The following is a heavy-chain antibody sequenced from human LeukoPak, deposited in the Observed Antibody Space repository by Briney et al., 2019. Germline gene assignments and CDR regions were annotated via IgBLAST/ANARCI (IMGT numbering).Heavy chain of an antibody. CDR3: AELCITMIGGV. V-gene: IGHV3-48*03. CDR2: ISSSGRTI. J-gene: IGHJ6*04. D-gene: IGHD3-10*02. CDR1: GFTFSSYE. Sequence: GGPLRLSCAASGFTFSSYEMNWARQAPGKGLEGVLYISSSGRTIYYADSVKGRFTISRDNAKNSLYLQMNSLRAEDTAVYYWAELCITMIGGVWGKGTTVTISS.